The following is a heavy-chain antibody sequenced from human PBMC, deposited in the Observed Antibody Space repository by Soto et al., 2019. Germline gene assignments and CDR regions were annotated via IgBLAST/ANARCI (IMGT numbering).Heavy chain of an antibody. CDR3: ARLQDGRAVIGHY. CDR1: GYTFTNYW. D-gene: IGHD2-21*01. CDR2: IYVGDSDT. J-gene: IGHJ4*02. V-gene: IGHV5-51*01. Sequence: GESLKISCKASGYTFTNYWIGWVRQMPGKGLEWMGIIYVGDSDTRYSPSFQGQVTISADKSVTTAYLQWSSLKASDSAMYYCARLQDGRAVIGHYWGQGTLVIVSA.